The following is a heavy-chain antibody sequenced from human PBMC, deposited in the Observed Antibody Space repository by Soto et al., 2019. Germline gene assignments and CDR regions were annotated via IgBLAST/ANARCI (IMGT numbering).Heavy chain of an antibody. CDR1: GFTFSSYW. CDR3: ARVRDGCSGGSCYYYYGMDV. V-gene: IGHV3-74*01. J-gene: IGHJ6*02. D-gene: IGHD2-15*01. Sequence: GGSLRLSCAASGFTFSSYWMHWVRQAPGKGLVWVSRINSDGSSTSYADSVKGRFTISRDNAKNTLYLQMNSLRAEDTAVYYCARVRDGCSGGSCYYYYGMDVWGQGTTVTVSS. CDR2: INSDGSST.